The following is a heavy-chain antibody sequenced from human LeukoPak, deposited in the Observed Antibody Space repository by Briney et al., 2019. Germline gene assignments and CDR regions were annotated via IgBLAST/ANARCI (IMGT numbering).Heavy chain of an antibody. V-gene: IGHV4-39*01. CDR1: GDSISSSTYC. Sequence: SETLSLTCTVSGDSISSSTYCWGWIRQPPGKGLEWIGTIYSSGSTYYNPPLKSRVTISVDTFKNQFSLKLSSVTAADTAVYYCARRNGYINDWPNWFAPWGQGTLVTVSS. CDR2: IYSSGST. J-gene: IGHJ5*02. D-gene: IGHD6-19*01. CDR3: ARRNGYINDWPNWFAP.